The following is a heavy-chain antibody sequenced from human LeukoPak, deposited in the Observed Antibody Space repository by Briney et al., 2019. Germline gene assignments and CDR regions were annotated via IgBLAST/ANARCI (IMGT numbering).Heavy chain of an antibody. Sequence: PGGSLRLSCAASGFTFSSYWMSWVRQAPGKGLEWVANIKEDGSEKYYVDSVKGRFTISRDNAKNSQYLQMNSLRAEDTAVYYCARDIQEGATDIDYWGQGTLVTVSS. CDR3: ARDIQEGATDIDY. D-gene: IGHD1-26*01. J-gene: IGHJ4*02. V-gene: IGHV3-7*01. CDR2: IKEDGSEK. CDR1: GFTFSSYW.